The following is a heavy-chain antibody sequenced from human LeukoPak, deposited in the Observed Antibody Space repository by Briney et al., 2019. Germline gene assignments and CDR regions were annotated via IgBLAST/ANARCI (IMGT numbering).Heavy chain of an antibody. CDR1: GYTLTGYY. CDR2: INPNSGGT. CDR3: ASVGYCSSTSCSPYNXFXX. V-gene: IGHV1-2*02. D-gene: IGHD2-2*03. J-gene: IGHJ5*02. Sequence: ASVKVSCKASGYTLTGYYMHWVRQAPGQGLEWMGWINPNSGGTNYAQKFQGRVTMTRDTSISTAYMELSRLRSDDTAVYYCASVGYCSSTSCSPYNXFXXWGQXXLVT.